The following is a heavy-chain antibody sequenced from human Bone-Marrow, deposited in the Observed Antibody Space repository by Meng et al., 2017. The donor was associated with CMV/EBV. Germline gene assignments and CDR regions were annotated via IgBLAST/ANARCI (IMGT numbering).Heavy chain of an antibody. Sequence: SETLSLTCAVSGDSISRNLWWSWVRQPPGKGLEWIGEISYSGDTKYNPSRQSRATISSDTTNNRFSLRLNSVTAADTGVYFCARSPGFWSLDYWGRGTLVTVSS. CDR3: ARSPGFWSLDY. V-gene: IGHV4-4*02. CDR1: GDSISRNLW. CDR2: ISYSGDT. J-gene: IGHJ4*02. D-gene: IGHD2-8*02.